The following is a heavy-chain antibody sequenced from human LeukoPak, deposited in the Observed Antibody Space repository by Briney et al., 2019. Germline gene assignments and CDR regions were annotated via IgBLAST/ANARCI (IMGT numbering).Heavy chain of an antibody. CDR2: ISGSGGST. CDR1: GFTFSSYG. CDR3: ARDLLIAAAGNFDY. J-gene: IGHJ4*02. V-gene: IGHV3-23*01. D-gene: IGHD6-13*01. Sequence: GGSLRLSCAASGFTFSSYGMSWVRQAPGKGLEWVSAISGSGGSTYYADSVKGRFTISRDNAKNSLYLQMNSLRAEDTAVYYCARDLLIAAAGNFDYWGQGTLVTVSS.